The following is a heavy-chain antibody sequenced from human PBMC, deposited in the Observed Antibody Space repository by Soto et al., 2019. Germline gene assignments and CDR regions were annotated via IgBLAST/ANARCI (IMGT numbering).Heavy chain of an antibody. Sequence: SVKVSCKASGGTFSSYAVSWVRQAPGQGLEWVGEIIPMYGMPNLAHRFQGRVTVTADESTSTVYMEVSSLRSEDTAIYYCARVKESCSSASCYKFFDFWGQGSLVTVSS. D-gene: IGHD2-2*02. CDR1: GGTFSSYA. V-gene: IGHV1-69*13. CDR3: ARVKESCSSASCYKFFDF. J-gene: IGHJ4*02. CDR2: IIPMYGMP.